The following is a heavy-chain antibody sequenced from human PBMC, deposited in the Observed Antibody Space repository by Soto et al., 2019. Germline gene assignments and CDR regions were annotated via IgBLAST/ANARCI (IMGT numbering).Heavy chain of an antibody. CDR2: ISGSGGST. D-gene: IGHD3-9*01. Sequence: KGLEWVSAISGSGGSTYYADSVKGRFTISRDNSKNTLYLQMNSLRAEDTVFFFNEEDGIRYERLVSAFLLNRSSDL. V-gene: IGHV3-23*01. CDR3: EEDGIRYERLVSAFLLNRSSDL. J-gene: IGHJ2*01.